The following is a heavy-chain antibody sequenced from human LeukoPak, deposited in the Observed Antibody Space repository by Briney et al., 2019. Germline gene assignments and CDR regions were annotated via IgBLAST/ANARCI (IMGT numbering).Heavy chain of an antibody. Sequence: SETLSLTCYVSGDSISSSYFWGWIRQPPGTGLEWIGSISHSENTFYNPSLKSRVTISVDTSKNHFSLNLSAVTAADTAVYYCARSSLYYYDSSGYPLDYWGQGTLVTVSS. V-gene: IGHV4-38-2*01. CDR2: ISHSENT. CDR1: GDSISSSYF. J-gene: IGHJ4*02. CDR3: ARSSLYYYDSSGYPLDY. D-gene: IGHD3-22*01.